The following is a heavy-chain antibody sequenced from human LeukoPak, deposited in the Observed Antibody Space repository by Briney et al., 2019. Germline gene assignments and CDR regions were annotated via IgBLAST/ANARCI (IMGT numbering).Heavy chain of an antibody. Sequence: SGPALVKPTQTLTLTCTFSGFSLTTSGMCMTWVRQPPGKALEWLALIDWADDKFYSASLRTWLTISMDTSRNQVLLTMTNMDPADAGTYYCARTRDDGDIDYWGQGTLVTVSS. D-gene: IGHD4-17*01. CDR2: IDWADDK. CDR3: ARTRDDGDIDY. CDR1: GFSLTTSGMC. V-gene: IGHV2-70*20. J-gene: IGHJ4*02.